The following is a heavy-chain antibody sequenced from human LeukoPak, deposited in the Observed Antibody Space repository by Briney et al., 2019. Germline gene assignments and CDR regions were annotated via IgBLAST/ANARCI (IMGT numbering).Heavy chain of an antibody. CDR3: ARGGIAAAVYNWFDP. D-gene: IGHD6-13*01. CDR2: INHSGST. J-gene: IGHJ5*02. CDR1: GGSFSGYY. V-gene: IGHV4-34*01. Sequence: SETLSLTCAVYGGSFSGYYWSWMRQPPGKGLEWMGEINHSGSTKYNPSLKSRVTISVDTSQNQFSLKLSSVTAAQTAVYYCARGGIAAAVYNWFDPWRRG.